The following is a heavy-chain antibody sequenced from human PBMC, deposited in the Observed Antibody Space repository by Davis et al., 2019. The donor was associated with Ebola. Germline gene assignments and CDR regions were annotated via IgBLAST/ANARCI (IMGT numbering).Heavy chain of an antibody. CDR1: GGSISSGGYS. V-gene: IGHV4-30-2*01. Sequence: LRLSCAVSGGSISSGGYSWSWIRQPPGKGLEWIGYIYHSGSTYYNPSLKSRVTISVDTSKNQFSLKLSSVTAADTAVYYCARQSSGIDPWGQGTLVTVSS. D-gene: IGHD3-10*01. CDR3: ARQSSGIDP. J-gene: IGHJ5*02. CDR2: IYHSGST.